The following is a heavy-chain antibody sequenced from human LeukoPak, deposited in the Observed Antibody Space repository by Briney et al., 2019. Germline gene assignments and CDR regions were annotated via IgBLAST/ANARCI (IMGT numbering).Heavy chain of an antibody. J-gene: IGHJ3*02. V-gene: IGHV4-31*03. CDR3: ARVPSVIDAFDI. Sequence: PSETLSLTCTVSGRSIGTYYWNWIRQHPGKGLEWIAYIYYTGSTYYNPSLKSRLTISVDTSKNHFSLRLSSMTAADTAVYYCARVPSVIDAFDIWGQGTMVTVSS. CDR1: GRSIGTYY. D-gene: IGHD2-21*01. CDR2: IYYTGST.